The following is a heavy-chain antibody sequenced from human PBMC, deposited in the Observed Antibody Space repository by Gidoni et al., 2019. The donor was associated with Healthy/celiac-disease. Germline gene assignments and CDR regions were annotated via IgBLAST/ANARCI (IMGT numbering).Heavy chain of an antibody. CDR2: IYYSGST. J-gene: IGHJ4*02. CDR3: ARAPVRQLVIFDY. Sequence: QVQLQESGPGLVKPSETLSLPCTVSGCSISSYYWSWIRQPPGKGLEWIGYIYYSGSTNYNPSLKSRVTISVDTSKNQFSLKLSSVTAADTAVYYCARAPVRQLVIFDYWGQGTLVTVSS. V-gene: IGHV4-59*01. CDR1: GCSISSYY. D-gene: IGHD6-6*01.